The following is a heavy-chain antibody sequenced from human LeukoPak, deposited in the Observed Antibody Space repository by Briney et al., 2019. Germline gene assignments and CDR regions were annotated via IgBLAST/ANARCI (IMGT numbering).Heavy chain of an antibody. Sequence: ASETLSLTCNVSGDSISTYYWTWIRQPPGKALEWIGYVYKSGSASYGPSLRSRVSMSVGTSKNQVFLKLTSVTAADTAVYFCARGLPFGVTTGAGYFDPWGQGILVTVSS. D-gene: IGHD4-17*01. CDR2: VYKSGSA. V-gene: IGHV4-59*01. CDR3: ARGLPFGVTTGAGYFDP. J-gene: IGHJ4*02. CDR1: GDSISTYY.